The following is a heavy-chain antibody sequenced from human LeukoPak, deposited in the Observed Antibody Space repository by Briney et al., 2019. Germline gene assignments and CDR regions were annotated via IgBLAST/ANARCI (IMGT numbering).Heavy chain of an antibody. CDR2: INSDGSST. CDR3: ARFTDNSGSYWMSPKRFFDY. D-gene: IGHD3-22*01. Sequence: GGSLRLSCAASGFTFSTYWMHWVRQAPGKGLVWVSRINSDGSSTNYAESVKCRFTISRDNAENTLYLQMNSLGAEDTAIYYCARFTDNSGSYWMSPKRFFDYWGQGTLVTVSS. V-gene: IGHV3-74*01. J-gene: IGHJ4*02. CDR1: GFTFSTYW.